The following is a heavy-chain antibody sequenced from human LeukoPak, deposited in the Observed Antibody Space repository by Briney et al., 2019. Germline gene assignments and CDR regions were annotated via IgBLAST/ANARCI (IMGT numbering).Heavy chain of an antibody. CDR2: ISSSSSTM. J-gene: IGHJ4*02. Sequence: GGSLRLSCAASGFTFSSYSMNWVRQAPGKGLEWVSYISSSSSTMYYADSVKGRFTISRDNAKNSLYLQMNSLRDEDTAVYYCARSHYDYIWGSYPRALYFDYWGQGTLVTVSS. CDR1: GFTFSSYS. CDR3: ARSHYDYIWGSYPRALYFDY. D-gene: IGHD3-16*02. V-gene: IGHV3-48*02.